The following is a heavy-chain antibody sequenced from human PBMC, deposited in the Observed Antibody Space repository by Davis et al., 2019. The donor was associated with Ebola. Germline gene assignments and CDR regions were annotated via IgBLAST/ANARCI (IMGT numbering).Heavy chain of an antibody. D-gene: IGHD1-26*01. V-gene: IGHV4-59*08. CDR1: GDSISSNF. Sequence: MPSETLSLTCTVSGDSISSNFWSWIRQPPGKGLEWIGYIYYSGTTNYNPSLKSRVTISLNTSKNKFSLRLSSVTATDTAVYYCGRHMGGTRAPWLDPWGQGIRVTVSS. J-gene: IGHJ5*02. CDR3: GRHMGGTRAPWLDP. CDR2: IYYSGTT.